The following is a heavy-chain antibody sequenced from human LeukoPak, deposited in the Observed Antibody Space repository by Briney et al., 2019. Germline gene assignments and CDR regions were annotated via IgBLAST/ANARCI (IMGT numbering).Heavy chain of an antibody. CDR2: ISGSASTM. D-gene: IGHD3-10*01. J-gene: IGHJ4*02. CDR3: ASLDRGYYYSFDY. V-gene: IGHV3-48*03. Sequence: GGSLRLSCAASGFTFSSYEINWVRQAPGKGLEWVSYISGSASTMYYADSVKGRFTISRDNAKNSVYLQMNSLRAEDTAVYYCASLDRGYYYSFDYWGQGTLVTVSS. CDR1: GFTFSSYE.